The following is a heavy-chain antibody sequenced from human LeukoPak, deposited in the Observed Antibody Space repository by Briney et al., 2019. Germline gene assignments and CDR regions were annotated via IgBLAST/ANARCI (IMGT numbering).Heavy chain of an antibody. V-gene: IGHV4-59*12. CDR1: GGSISSYY. CDR3: ARAFDSSAYYYAGYYFDY. Sequence: SETLSLTCTVSGGSISSYYWSRIRQPPGKGLEWIGYIYYSGSTNYNPSLKSRVTISVDTSKNQFSLKLSSVTAADTAVYYCARAFDSSAYYYAGYYFDYWGQGTLVTVSS. J-gene: IGHJ4*02. CDR2: IYYSGST. D-gene: IGHD3-22*01.